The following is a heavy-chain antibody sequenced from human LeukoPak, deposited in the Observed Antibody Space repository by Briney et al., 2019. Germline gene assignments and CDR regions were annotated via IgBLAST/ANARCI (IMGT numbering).Heavy chain of an antibody. CDR1: GFTVSSNY. V-gene: IGHV3-53*04. Sequence: GGSLRLSCAASGFTVSSNYMSWVRQAPGKGLEWVSFIYSGGSTYYADSVKGRFTISRHNSKNTLYLQMNSLRAEDTAMYCCARYGVGRGWYYAFEIWGQGTMVTVSS. CDR3: ARYGVGRGWYYAFEI. D-gene: IGHD6-19*01. CDR2: IYSGGST. J-gene: IGHJ3*02.